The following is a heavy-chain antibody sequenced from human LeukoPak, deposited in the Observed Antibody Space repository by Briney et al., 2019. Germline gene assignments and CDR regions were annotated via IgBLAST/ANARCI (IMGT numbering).Heavy chain of an antibody. D-gene: IGHD2-15*01. CDR3: ARVGVVAAPLLYYYYYYMDV. CDR1: GGSISSYY. J-gene: IGHJ6*03. CDR2: IYTSGST. Sequence: SETLSLTCTVSGGSISSYYWSWIRQPAGKGLEWIGRIYTSGSTNYNPSLKSRVTISVDTSKNQFSLKLSSVTAADTAVYYCARVGVVAAPLLYYYYYYMDVWGKGTTVTISS. V-gene: IGHV4-4*07.